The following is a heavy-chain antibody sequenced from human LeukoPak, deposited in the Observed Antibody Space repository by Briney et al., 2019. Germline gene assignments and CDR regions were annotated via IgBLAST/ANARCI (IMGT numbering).Heavy chain of an antibody. D-gene: IGHD6-19*01. CDR2: IYYSGST. Sequence: TSETLSLTCTVSGGSINTSAKYWGWIRQSPGKGLEWIGSIYYSGSTSYNPSLKSRVTISADMSKNQFSLKLSSVTAADTAVYYCARYGGSGWVIDNWGQGTLVTVSS. CDR1: GGSINTSAKY. CDR3: ARYGGSGWVIDN. V-gene: IGHV4-39*01. J-gene: IGHJ4*02.